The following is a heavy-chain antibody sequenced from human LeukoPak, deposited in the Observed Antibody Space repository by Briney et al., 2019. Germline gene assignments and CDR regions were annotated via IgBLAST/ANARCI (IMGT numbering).Heavy chain of an antibody. D-gene: IGHD2-2*02. J-gene: IGHJ4*02. V-gene: IGHV3-23*01. CDR1: RLTFNSNA. Sequence: GGSLRLSCVVSRLTFNSNAMYWVRQAPGKGLEWVSGISVSGGSEYYADSVKGRFTISRDNSKNTLYLQMNSLRAEDTAVYYCAKGGGVFDCSSTSCYTSYWGQGTLVTVSS. CDR3: AKGGGVFDCSSTSCYTSY. CDR2: ISVSGGSE.